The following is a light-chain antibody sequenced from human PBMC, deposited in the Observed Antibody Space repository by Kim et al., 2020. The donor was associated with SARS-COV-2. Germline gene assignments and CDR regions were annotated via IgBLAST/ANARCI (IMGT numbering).Light chain of an antibody. Sequence: EIVMTQSPATLSVSPGERATLSCRASQSVSSKLAWYQQKPGKGPSLLIYGASTRATGIPARFSGSGSGTEFTLTISSLQSEDFAVYYCQQYNNWPLTFGGGTKVDIK. CDR3: QQYNNWPLT. J-gene: IGKJ4*01. CDR1: QSVSSK. V-gene: IGKV3-15*01. CDR2: GAS.